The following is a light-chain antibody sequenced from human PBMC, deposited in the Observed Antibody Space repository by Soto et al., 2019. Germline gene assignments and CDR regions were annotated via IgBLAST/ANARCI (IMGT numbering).Light chain of an antibody. CDR3: QQYDSYRT. Sequence: ELVLTQSPRTLSFSPLERSTLSSRASSSFSSRYLAWYQQKPGQSPRLLIYGASISATGIPDRFSVSGSGTYFNLTISRLEPDDFGVYYCQQYDSYRTFGPSNQVQI. V-gene: IGKV3-20*01. CDR1: SSFSSRY. CDR2: GAS. J-gene: IGKJ1*01.